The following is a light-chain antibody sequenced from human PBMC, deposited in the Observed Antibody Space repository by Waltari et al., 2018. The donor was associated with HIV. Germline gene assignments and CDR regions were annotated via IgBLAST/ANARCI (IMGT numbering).Light chain of an antibody. J-gene: IGLJ2*01. Sequence: SHQLPQPPSVSVSPGQTAPSTCSGDALATQYFYWYQQKSGQAPVLVIHEGSRRPSGVPERFSGSSSGTMATLTISAAHVDDEGDYYCFSRDSSGRQGLFGGGTKLTV. CDR2: EGS. CDR3: FSRDSSGRQGL. V-gene: IGLV3-10*01. CDR1: ALATQY.